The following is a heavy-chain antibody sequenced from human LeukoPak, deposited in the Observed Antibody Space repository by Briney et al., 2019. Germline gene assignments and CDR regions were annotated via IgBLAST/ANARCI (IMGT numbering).Heavy chain of an antibody. J-gene: IGHJ4*02. D-gene: IGHD3-10*01. CDR2: IYYSGST. CDR1: GGSISSSSYY. CDR3: ARGTGDFDY. Sequence: SETLSLTCTVSGGSISSSSYYWGWIRQPPGKGLEWIGGIYYSGSTYYNPSLKSRVTISVDTSKNQFSLKLSSVTAADTAVYYCARGTGDFDYWGQGTLVTVSS. V-gene: IGHV4-39*07.